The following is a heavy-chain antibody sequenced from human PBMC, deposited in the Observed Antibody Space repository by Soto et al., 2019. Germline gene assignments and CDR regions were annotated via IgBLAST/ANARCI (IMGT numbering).Heavy chain of an antibody. Sequence: ASVNVSCKASGYTFTSYYMHWVRQAPGQGLEWMGIINPSGGSTSYAQKFQGRVTMTRDTSTSTVYMELSSLRSEDTAVYYCARPGPWGAFDIWGQGTMVTVSS. D-gene: IGHD7-27*01. J-gene: IGHJ3*02. V-gene: IGHV1-46*03. CDR2: INPSGGST. CDR3: ARPGPWGAFDI. CDR1: GYTFTSYY.